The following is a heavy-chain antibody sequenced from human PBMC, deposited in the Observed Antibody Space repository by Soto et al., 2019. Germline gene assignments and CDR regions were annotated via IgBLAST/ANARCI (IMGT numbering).Heavy chain of an antibody. V-gene: IGHV3-21*01. CDR2: ISSSSSYI. CDR1: GFTFSSYS. CDR3: ARDGSGPTRGRYYYMDV. J-gene: IGHJ6*03. Sequence: GGSLRLSCAASGFTFSSYSMNWVRQAPGKGLEWVSSISSSSSYIYYADSVKGRFTISRDNAKNSLYLQMNSLRAEDTAVYYCARDGSGPTRGRYYYMDVWGKGTTVTVSS. D-gene: IGHD6-19*01.